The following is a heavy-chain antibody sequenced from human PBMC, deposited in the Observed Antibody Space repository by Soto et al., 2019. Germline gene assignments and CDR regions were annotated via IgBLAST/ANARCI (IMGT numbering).Heavy chain of an antibody. CDR2: IYSGGST. D-gene: IGHD3-22*01. CDR3: ARDRVYDSSGYFGKFDY. V-gene: IGHV3-66*01. CDR1: GFTFSRYS. J-gene: IGHJ4*02. Sequence: GGSLRLSCAASGFTFSRYSMNWVRQAPGKGLEWVSVIYSGGSTYYADSVKGRFTISRDNSKNTLYLQMNSLRAEDTAVYYCARDRVYDSSGYFGKFDYWGQGTLVTVSS.